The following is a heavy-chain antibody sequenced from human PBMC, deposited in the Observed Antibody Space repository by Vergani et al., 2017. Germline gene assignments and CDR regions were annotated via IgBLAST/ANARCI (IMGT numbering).Heavy chain of an antibody. CDR1: GFTFSDYV. Sequence: EVQLLESGGGLVQPGGSLRLSCAASGFTFSDYVMNWVRQAPGKGLEWVSVISGTGDSTFYADSVQGRFTISRDNSKNMVYLQLNSLRAEDTATYYCAKDPQQLYLTGFDYLGQGTLVTVSS. CDR3: AKDPQQLYLTGFDY. J-gene: IGHJ4*02. D-gene: IGHD2-8*01. CDR2: ISGTGDST. V-gene: IGHV3-23*01.